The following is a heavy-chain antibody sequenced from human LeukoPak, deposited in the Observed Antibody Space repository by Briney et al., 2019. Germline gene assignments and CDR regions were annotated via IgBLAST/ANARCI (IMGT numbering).Heavy chain of an antibody. D-gene: IGHD3-10*01. V-gene: IGHV4-39*07. CDR3: ARVRGRDGYFDY. J-gene: IGHJ4*02. CDR1: GASITSSRSY. CDR2: ISYSGDT. Sequence: SETLSLTCSVSGASITSSRSYGGWIRQPPGKGLEWIESISYSGDTYYNPSFKSRVTVSVDTSKNQFSLRLSSVTAADTAVYYCARVRGRDGYFDYWGQGTRVTVSA.